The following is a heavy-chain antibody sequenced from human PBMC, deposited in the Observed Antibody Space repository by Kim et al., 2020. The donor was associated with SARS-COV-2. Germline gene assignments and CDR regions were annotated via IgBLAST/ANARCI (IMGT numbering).Heavy chain of an antibody. J-gene: IGHJ4*02. D-gene: IGHD3-10*01. V-gene: IGHV3-48*02. CDR3: ARGQPGRGC. CDR1: GFTFSSYS. Sequence: GGSLRLSCAASGFTFSSYSMNWVRQAPGKGLEWVSYISSSSSTIYYADSVKGRFTISTDNDKNFLYLQMTSLGDEDTAVYYCARGQPGRGCWGQGTLVTVSS. CDR2: ISSSSSTI.